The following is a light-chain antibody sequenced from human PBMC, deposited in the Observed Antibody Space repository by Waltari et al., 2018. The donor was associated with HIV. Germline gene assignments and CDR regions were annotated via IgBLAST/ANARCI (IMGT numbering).Light chain of an antibody. CDR3: QQYNVWYT. V-gene: IGKV3-15*01. CDR1: QSVSSN. Sequence: EIVMTQSPATLSVSPGERVTLSCRASQSVSSNLAWYQQKPGQAPRLLISDASTRATGIPARFSGSGSGTEFTLTISSLQSEDFAVYFCQQYNVWYTFGQGTKLEIK. J-gene: IGKJ2*01. CDR2: DAS.